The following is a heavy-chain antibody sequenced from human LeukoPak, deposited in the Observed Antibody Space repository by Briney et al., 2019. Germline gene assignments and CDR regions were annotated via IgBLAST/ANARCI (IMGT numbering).Heavy chain of an antibody. J-gene: IGHJ4*02. D-gene: IGHD3-3*01. V-gene: IGHV3-49*04. CDR2: IRSKAYSRTT. CDR1: GFTFGGYA. CDR3: TTEVTFGYYFDY. Sequence: PGRSPRLSCTTSGFTFGGYAMSWVRQAPGKGLEWVGFIRSKAYSRTTEYAASVEGRFTISRDDSKSTAYLHMNNLKSEDTAVYYCTTEVTFGYYFDYWGQGTLVTVSS.